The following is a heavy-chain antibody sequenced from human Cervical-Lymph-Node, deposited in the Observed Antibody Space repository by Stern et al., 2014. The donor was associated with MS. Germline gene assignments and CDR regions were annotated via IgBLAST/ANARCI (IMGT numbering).Heavy chain of an antibody. V-gene: IGHV1-2*04. Sequence: VQLLESGAEVKKPGASVKVSCTASGYTFTGFFLHWVRQAPGPGLEWVGWINPNTGVTKAAQKFQGWVTLTRDTSINTVYMELNRVKSDDTAVFYCARGYPFFDNWGQGTLVTVSS. CDR1: GYTFTGFF. J-gene: IGHJ4*02. CDR3: ARGYPFFDN. CDR2: INPNTGVT. D-gene: IGHD2-15*01.